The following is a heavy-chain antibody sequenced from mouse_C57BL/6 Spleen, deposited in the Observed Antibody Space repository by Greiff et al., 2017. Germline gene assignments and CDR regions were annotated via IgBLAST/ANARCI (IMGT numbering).Heavy chain of an antibody. CDR3: ARGGGSPYAMDY. CDR1: GYTFTSYW. V-gene: IGHV1-50*01. J-gene: IGHJ4*01. Sequence: QVQLQQSGAELVKPGASVKLSCKASGYTFTSYWMQWVKQRPGQGLEWIGELDPSDSYTNYNQKFKGKATLTVDTSSSTAYMQLSSLTSEDSAVYYCARGGGSPYAMDYWGQGTSVTVSS. CDR2: LDPSDSYT.